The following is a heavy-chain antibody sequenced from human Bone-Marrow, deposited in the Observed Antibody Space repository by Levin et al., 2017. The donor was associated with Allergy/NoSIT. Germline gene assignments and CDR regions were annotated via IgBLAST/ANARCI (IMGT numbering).Heavy chain of an antibody. V-gene: IGHV3-7*04. J-gene: IGHJ5*02. CDR2: IKQDGSEK. D-gene: IGHD5-18*01. CDR3: ARGKYNFGP. CDR1: GFIFSSYL. Sequence: GGSLRLSCAASGFIFSSYLMNWVRQAPGKGLEWVANIKQDGSEKYYVDSVKGRFTISRDNAKNSLYLQMISLRAEDTAVYYCARGKYNFGPWGQGTLVTVSS.